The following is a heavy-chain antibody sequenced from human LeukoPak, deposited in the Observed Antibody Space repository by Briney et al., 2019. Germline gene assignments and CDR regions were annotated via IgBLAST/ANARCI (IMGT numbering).Heavy chain of an antibody. CDR2: IYHSGST. CDR3: ARGPTVAAHLVY. J-gene: IGHJ4*02. CDR1: CGSISSENW. V-gene: IGHV4-4*02. Sequence: SETLSLTYAVSCGSISSENWWPWVRQPPGKGLEWIGEIYHSGSTNYNPSLRSRVTLSLDKSNNQFSLKVSSVTAAGTAVYFCARGPTVAAHLVYCGEGTLVTVSS. D-gene: IGHD5-12*01.